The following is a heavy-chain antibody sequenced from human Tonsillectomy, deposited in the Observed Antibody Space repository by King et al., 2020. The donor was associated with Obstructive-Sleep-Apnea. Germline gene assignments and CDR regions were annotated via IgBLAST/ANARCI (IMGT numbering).Heavy chain of an antibody. J-gene: IGHJ4*02. CDR3: ARHFGAGTYPFDY. D-gene: IGHD3-10*01. CDR2: IYYTGST. CDR1: GGSITNYY. V-gene: IGHV4-59*08. Sequence: QLQESGPGLVKPSETLSLTCIVSGGSITNYYWSWIRQPPGKGLEWIGFIYYTGSTRYNPSLTSLVTISVDTSKNQFSLKLSSVTAAETADYYCARHFGAGTYPFDYWGQGTLVTVSS.